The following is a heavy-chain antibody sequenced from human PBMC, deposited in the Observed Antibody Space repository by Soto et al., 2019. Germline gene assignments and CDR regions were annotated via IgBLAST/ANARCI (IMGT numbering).Heavy chain of an antibody. CDR1: GYTFTSYG. CDR3: ASGWFGEFVYYFDY. J-gene: IGHJ4*02. CDR2: ISAYNGNT. V-gene: IGHV1-18*01. D-gene: IGHD3-10*01. Sequence: QVQLVQSGAEVKKPGASVKVSCKASGYTFTSYGISWVRQAPGQGLEWMGWISAYNGNTNYAQKLQGRVTMTTDTSTITAYMELRSLGSDDTGVYYGASGWFGEFVYYFDYWGQGTLVTVSS.